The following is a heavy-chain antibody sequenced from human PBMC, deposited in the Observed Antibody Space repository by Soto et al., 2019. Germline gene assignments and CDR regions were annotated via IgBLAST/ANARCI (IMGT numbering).Heavy chain of an antibody. CDR3: ARGPFERFDP. CDR2: IIPVFGTT. V-gene: IGHV1-69*13. Sequence: SVKVSCKASGDSFGSYAVSWVRQAPGQGLEWMGAIIPVFGTTNYTQKFQGRVTITADDSTTTAYMELSSLRSDDTAVYYCARGPFERFDPWGQGTLVTVSS. CDR1: GDSFGSYA. J-gene: IGHJ5*01.